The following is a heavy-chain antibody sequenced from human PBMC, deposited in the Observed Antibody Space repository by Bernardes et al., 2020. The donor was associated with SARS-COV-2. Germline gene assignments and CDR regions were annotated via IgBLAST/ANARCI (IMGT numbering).Heavy chain of an antibody. Sequence: GSLRLSCVASGFHFANYKMSWVRQAPGEGLEWPSHISGGGSYTYYTDSVTARFTISRDNAKNSLYLQMNSLRDEDTAVYYCARGSLFYHNDEAPFHYWGQGTLVTVSS. CDR2: ISGGGSYT. J-gene: IGHJ4*02. CDR1: GFHFANYK. CDR3: ARGSLFYHNDEAPFHY. V-gene: IGHV3-48*02. D-gene: IGHD2-8*01.